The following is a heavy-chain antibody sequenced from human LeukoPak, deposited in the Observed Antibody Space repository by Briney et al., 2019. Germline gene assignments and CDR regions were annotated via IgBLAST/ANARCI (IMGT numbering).Heavy chain of an antibody. CDR2: VKSKSGGGAT. Sequence: TGGSLRLSCAASGFTFSSYAMSWVRQAPGKGLEWVGRVKSKSGGGATDYTAPVKGRFTISRDDSKNTLYLQMNSLQTEDTAVYYCTADGDYWGQGTLVTVSS. CDR1: GFTFSSYA. V-gene: IGHV3-15*01. J-gene: IGHJ4*02. CDR3: TADGDY.